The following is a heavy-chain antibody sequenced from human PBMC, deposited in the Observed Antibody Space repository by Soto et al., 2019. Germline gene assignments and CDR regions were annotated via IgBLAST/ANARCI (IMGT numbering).Heavy chain of an antibody. V-gene: IGHV3-48*03. J-gene: IGHJ4*02. CDR2: ISKSGGTI. CDR1: GFTFTGYE. D-gene: IGHD3-22*01. Sequence: GGSLRLSCATSGFTFTGYEFIWVRQAPGKGLEWISYISKSGGTIYYADPVKGRFSISRDNAENSLYLQMNSLRPEDTAVYFCAREADSGGYRFDYWGQGTPVTVSS. CDR3: AREADSGGYRFDY.